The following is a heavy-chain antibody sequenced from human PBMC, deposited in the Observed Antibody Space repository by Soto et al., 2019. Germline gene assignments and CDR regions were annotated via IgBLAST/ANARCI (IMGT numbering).Heavy chain of an antibody. Sequence: GEFLKISCKGSGYSFTSDWSGWVRQMPGKGLEWIGIIYPGDSDTRYSPSFQGQVTISADKSISTAYLQWSSLKASDTAMYYCATGESYGYFDYWAQGTLVTVSS. CDR2: IYPGDSDT. V-gene: IGHV5-51*01. D-gene: IGHD5-18*01. J-gene: IGHJ4*02. CDR1: GYSFTSDW. CDR3: ATGESYGYFDY.